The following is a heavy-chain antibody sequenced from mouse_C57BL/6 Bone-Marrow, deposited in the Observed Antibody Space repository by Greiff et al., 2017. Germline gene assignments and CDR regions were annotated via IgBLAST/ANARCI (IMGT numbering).Heavy chain of an antibody. CDR2: IDPEDGET. D-gene: IGHD1-1*01. V-gene: IGHV14-2*01. Sequence: EVQLQQSGAELVKPGASVKLSCTASGFNIKDYYMHWVKQRTEQGLEWIGRIDPEDGETKYDQKFKGKATLTADTSSTTAYLQLSSLTSEDTAVYYCAIWRPTYLFAYWGQGTLVTVSA. J-gene: IGHJ3*01. CDR1: GFNIKDYY. CDR3: AIWRPTYLFAY.